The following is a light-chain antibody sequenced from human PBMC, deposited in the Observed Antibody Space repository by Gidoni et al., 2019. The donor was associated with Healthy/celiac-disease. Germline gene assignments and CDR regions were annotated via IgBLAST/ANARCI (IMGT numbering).Light chain of an antibody. J-gene: IGKJ4*01. CDR2: AAY. Sequence: DNQLTESPSVLSASVGDRGTSTSRASQGISSYLAWYQQKPGKAPKLLIYAAYTLHSGVPSRLSGSGSGAEFTLTISSLQTEDLATYYYQQLDSYQQITFGGGTKVEIK. V-gene: IGKV1-9*01. CDR1: QGISSY. CDR3: QQLDSYQQIT.